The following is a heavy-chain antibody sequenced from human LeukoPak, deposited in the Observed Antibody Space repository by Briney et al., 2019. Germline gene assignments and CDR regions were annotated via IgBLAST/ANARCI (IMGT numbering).Heavy chain of an antibody. D-gene: IGHD2-8*01. V-gene: IGHV3-11*06. CDR3: ATPAGMLDCTNGVCTTGGEAFDI. CDR1: GFTFSDYY. Sequence: GGSLRLSCAASGFTFSDYYMSWIRQAPGKGLGWVSYISSSSSYTNYADSVKGRFTISRDNAKNSLYLQMNSLRAEDTAVYYCATPAGMLDCTNGVCTTGGEAFDIWGQGTMVTVSS. J-gene: IGHJ3*02. CDR2: ISSSSSYT.